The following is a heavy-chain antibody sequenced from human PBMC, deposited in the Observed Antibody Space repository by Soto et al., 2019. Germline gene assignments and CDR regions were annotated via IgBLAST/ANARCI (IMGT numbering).Heavy chain of an antibody. CDR3: ARHYYYDSSGYYRHYYYYGMDV. J-gene: IGHJ6*02. D-gene: IGHD3-22*01. CDR1: GGSISSSSYY. V-gene: IGHV4-39*01. CDR2: IYYSGST. Sequence: QLQLQASGPGLVKPSETLSLTCTVSGGSISSSSYYWGWIRQPPGKGLEWIGSIYYSGSTYYNPSLKSRITISVDTSQNQFSLKLSSVTAADTAVYYCARHYYYDSSGYYRHYYYYGMDVWGQGTTVTVSS.